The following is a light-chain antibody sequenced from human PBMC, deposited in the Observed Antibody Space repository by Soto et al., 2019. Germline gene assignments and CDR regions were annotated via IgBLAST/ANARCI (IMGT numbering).Light chain of an antibody. V-gene: IGLV2-14*01. CDR2: EVN. CDR3: GSWDSSLSAYV. J-gene: IGLJ1*01. CDR1: SSDVGGYDY. Sequence: QSALTQPASVSGSPGQSITISCTGTSSDVGGYDYVSWYQLHPGKAPKLMVFEVNNRPSGVSYRFSGSKSGNTASLTISGLQAEDEADYYCGSWDSSLSAYVFXTGTKVTVL.